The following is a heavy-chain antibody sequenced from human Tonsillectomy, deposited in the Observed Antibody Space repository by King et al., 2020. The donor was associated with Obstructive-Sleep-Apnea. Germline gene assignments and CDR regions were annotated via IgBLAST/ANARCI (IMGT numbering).Heavy chain of an antibody. CDR1: GGSFSGYY. V-gene: IGHV4-34*01. CDR2: INHSGST. D-gene: IGHD2-2*01. CDR3: ARGGDIVVVPAAMPENFDY. Sequence: VQLQQWGAGLLKPSETLSLTCAVYGGSFSGYYWSWIRQPPGKGLEWIGEINHSGSTNYHPSLKSRVTISVDTSQNQFSLKLSSVTASDTAVYYCARGGDIVVVPAAMPENFDYWGQGTLVTVSS. J-gene: IGHJ4*02.